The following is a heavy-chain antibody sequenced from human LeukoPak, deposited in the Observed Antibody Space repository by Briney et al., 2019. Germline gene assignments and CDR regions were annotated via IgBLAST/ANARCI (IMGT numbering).Heavy chain of an antibody. D-gene: IGHD2-2*01. CDR2: INTNTGNP. CDR3: ARGELGYCSSASCYSSGY. J-gene: IGHJ4*02. CDR1: GYTFTSYA. V-gene: IGHV7-4-1*02. Sequence: ASVKVSCKASGYTFTSYAMNWVRQAPGQGLEWMGWINTNTGNPTYAQGFTGRFVFSLDTSVSTAYLQISSLKAEDTAVYYCARGELGYCSSASCYSSGYWGQGTLVTVSS.